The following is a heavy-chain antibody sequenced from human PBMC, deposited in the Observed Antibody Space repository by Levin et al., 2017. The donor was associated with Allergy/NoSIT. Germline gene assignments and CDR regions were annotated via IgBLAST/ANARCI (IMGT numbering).Heavy chain of an antibody. CDR3: IREVNFGSGSYEGGSYYYMDV. V-gene: IGHV3-49*03. CDR1: GFTFGDFA. D-gene: IGHD3-10*01. J-gene: IGHJ6*03. CDR2: ISSKAYDGTT. Sequence: GESLKISCTASGFTFGDFAMSWFRQAPGKGLECVGFISSKAYDGTTEYAASVKGRFTISRDDSKSIAYLQMNSLKTEDTGVYYCIREVNFGSGSYEGGSYYYMDVWGKGTTVTVSS.